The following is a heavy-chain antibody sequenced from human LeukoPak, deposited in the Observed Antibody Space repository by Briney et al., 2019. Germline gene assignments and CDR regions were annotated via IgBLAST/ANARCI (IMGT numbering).Heavy chain of an antibody. J-gene: IGHJ4*02. V-gene: IGHV3-23*01. CDR3: AKGGYSSSSPFDY. CDR1: GFTFSSNS. CDR2: ISSSGSST. D-gene: IGHD6-13*01. Sequence: GGSLRLSCAASGFTFSSNSMNWVRQAPGKGLEWVSGISSSGSSTYYADSVKGRFTISRDNSKNTLYLQMNSLRADDTAVYYCAKGGYSSSSPFDYWGQGTLVTVSS.